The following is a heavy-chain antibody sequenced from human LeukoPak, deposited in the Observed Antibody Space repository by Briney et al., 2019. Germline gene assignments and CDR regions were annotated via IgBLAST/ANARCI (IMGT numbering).Heavy chain of an antibody. CDR1: GYTFTSYG. V-gene: IGHV1-18*01. CDR2: ISAYNGNT. J-gene: IGHJ3*02. CDR3: ARMMTPRHYYDRSGYYYGAFDI. Sequence: GASVKVSCKASGYTFTSYGISWVRQAPGQGLEWMGWISAYNGNTNYAQKLQGRVTMTTDTSTSTAYMELRSLRSDDTAVYYCARMMTPRHYYDRSGYYYGAFDIWGQGTMVTVSS. D-gene: IGHD3-22*01.